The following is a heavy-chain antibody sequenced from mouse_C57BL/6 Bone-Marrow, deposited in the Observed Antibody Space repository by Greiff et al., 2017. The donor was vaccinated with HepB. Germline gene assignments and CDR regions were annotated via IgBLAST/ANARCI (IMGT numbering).Heavy chain of an antibody. Sequence: QVQLKHSGAELVRPGASVKLSCKASGYTFTDYYINWVKQRPGQGLEWIARIYPGSGNTYYNEKFKGKATLTAEKSSSTAYMQLSSLTSEDSAVYFCARKDDGFAYWGQGTLVTVSA. V-gene: IGHV1-76*01. D-gene: IGHD2-12*01. CDR1: GYTFTDYY. CDR2: IYPGSGNT. CDR3: ARKDDGFAY. J-gene: IGHJ3*01.